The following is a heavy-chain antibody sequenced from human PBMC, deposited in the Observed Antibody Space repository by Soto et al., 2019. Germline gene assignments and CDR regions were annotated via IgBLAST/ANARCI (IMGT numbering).Heavy chain of an antibody. Sequence: VSCKASGYTFTGYYMHWVRQAPGQGLEWMGWINPNSGGTNYAQKFQGWVTMTRDTSISTAYMELSRLRSDDTAVYYCARGPGIAAADDAFDIWGQGTMVTVSS. V-gene: IGHV1-2*04. CDR1: GYTFTGYY. CDR3: ARGPGIAAADDAFDI. J-gene: IGHJ3*02. CDR2: INPNSGGT. D-gene: IGHD6-13*01.